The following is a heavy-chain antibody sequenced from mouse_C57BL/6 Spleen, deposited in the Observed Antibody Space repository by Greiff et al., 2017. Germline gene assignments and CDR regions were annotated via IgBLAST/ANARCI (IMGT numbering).Heavy chain of an antibody. CDR3: ARPGVTTYYAMDY. D-gene: IGHD2-12*01. V-gene: IGHV5-17*01. Sequence: EVHLVESGGGLVKPGGSLKLSCAASGFTFSDYGMHWVRQAPEKGLEWVAYISSGSSTIYYADTVKGRFTISRDNAKNTLFLQMTSLRSEDTAMYYCARPGVTTYYAMDYWGQGTSVTVSS. CDR2: ISSGSSTI. J-gene: IGHJ4*01. CDR1: GFTFSDYG.